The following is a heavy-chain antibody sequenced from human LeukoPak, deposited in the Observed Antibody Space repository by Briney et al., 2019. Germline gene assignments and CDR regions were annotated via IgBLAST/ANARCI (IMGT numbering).Heavy chain of an antibody. D-gene: IGHD2-2*01. Sequence: SETLSLTCTVSGDSIRTTSFYWGWIRQPAGKGLEWIGSLYNSVSTYYNPSLKSRVTISVDTSKNQFSLKVTSVTAADTAVYYCARHQLIDCSPAVDYWGRGTLVTVSS. CDR2: LYNSVST. CDR1: GDSIRTTSFY. J-gene: IGHJ4*02. V-gene: IGHV4-39*01. CDR3: ARHQLIDCSPAVDY.